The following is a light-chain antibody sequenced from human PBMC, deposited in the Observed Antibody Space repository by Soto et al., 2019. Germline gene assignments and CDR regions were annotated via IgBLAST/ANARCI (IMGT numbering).Light chain of an antibody. V-gene: IGLV2-14*03. CDR3: SSYTSSSTVV. CDR2: DVS. CDR1: SSDVGGYNH. J-gene: IGLJ2*01. Sequence: QSVLTQPASVSGSPGQSITISCIGTSSDVGGYNHVSWYQQHPGKVPKLMIYDVSNRPSGVSARFSGSKSGNTASLTISGLRAEDEADYYCSSYTSSSTVVFGGGTKLTVL.